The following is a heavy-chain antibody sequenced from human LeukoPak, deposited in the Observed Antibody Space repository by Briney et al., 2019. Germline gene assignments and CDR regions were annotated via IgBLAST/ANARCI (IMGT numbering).Heavy chain of an antibody. Sequence: GGSLRLSCAASGFTFSDYYMSCIRQAPGKGLEWVSYISSSGTTIYYADSVKGRFTISRDNAKNSLYLQMNSLRAEDTAAYYCARRTVTRDWYFELWGRGTLVTVSS. CDR2: ISSSGTTI. CDR3: ARRTVTRDWYFEL. CDR1: GFTFSDYY. V-gene: IGHV3-11*01. J-gene: IGHJ2*01. D-gene: IGHD4-17*01.